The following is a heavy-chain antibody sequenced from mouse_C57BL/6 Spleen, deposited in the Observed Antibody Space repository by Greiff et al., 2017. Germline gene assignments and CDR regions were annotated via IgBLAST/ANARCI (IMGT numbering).Heavy chain of an antibody. D-gene: IGHD1-1*01. V-gene: IGHV1-52*01. Sequence: VQLQQPGAELVRPGSSVKLSCKASGYTFTSYWMHWVKQRPIQGLEWIGNIDPSDSETHYNQKFKDKATLTEDKSSSTAYMQLSSLTSEDSAVYYCARGGSSYEWFDYWGQGTLVTVSA. CDR3: ARGGSSYEWFDY. CDR2: IDPSDSET. J-gene: IGHJ3*01. CDR1: GYTFTSYW.